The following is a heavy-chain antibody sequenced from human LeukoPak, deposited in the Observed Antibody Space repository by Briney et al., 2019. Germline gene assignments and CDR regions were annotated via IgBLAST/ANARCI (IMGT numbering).Heavy chain of an antibody. CDR3: ARDALPSSAAGTDNWFDP. CDR1: GGSISSYY. D-gene: IGHD6-13*01. CDR2: IYYSGST. J-gene: IGHJ5*02. Sequence: SETLSLTCTVSGGSISSYYWSWIRQPPGKGLEWIGYIYYSGSTNYNPSLKSRVTISVDTSKNQFSLKLSSVTAADTAVYYCARDALPSSAAGTDNWFDPWGQGTLVTVSS. V-gene: IGHV4-59*01.